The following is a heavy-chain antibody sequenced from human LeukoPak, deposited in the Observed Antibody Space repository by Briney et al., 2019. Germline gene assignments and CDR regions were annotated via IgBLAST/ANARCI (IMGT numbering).Heavy chain of an antibody. D-gene: IGHD6-19*01. CDR1: GGFISSNNYY. V-gene: IGHV4-39*07. Sequence: SETLSLTCTVSGGFISSNNYYWGWIRQPPGKGLEWIGGIYYSGSTYYNPSLKSRVTISVDTSKNQFSLELSSVTAADTAVYYCARSSIAVAGTAFDIWGQGTMVTVSS. J-gene: IGHJ3*02. CDR3: ARSSIAVAGTAFDI. CDR2: IYYSGST.